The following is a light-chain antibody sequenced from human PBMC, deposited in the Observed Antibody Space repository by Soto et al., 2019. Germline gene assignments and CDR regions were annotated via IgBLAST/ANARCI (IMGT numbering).Light chain of an antibody. CDR3: QQANSFTLT. CDR1: QDISSW. Sequence: DIQMTQSPSSVSASVGDRVTITCRASQDISSWLAWYQQKPGKAPKLLIYAASSLHSGVPARFSGSDSGTDFPLTISSVQPEDSATYYCQQANSFTLTFGGGTKVEI. CDR2: AAS. V-gene: IGKV1-12*01. J-gene: IGKJ4*01.